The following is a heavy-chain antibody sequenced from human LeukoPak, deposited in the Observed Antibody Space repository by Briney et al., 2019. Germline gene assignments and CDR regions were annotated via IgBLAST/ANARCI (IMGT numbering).Heavy chain of an antibody. CDR1: GFTFSNYA. CDR3: VRDISGTGVY. Sequence: GGSLRLSCAASGFTFSNYALSWVRQAPGKGLEWVSAIHYSGGSTYYADSVKGRFTISRDNAKNTLYLQMNSLRAEDTAVYYCVRDISGTGVYWGQGTLVTVSS. V-gene: IGHV3-23*01. D-gene: IGHD6-13*01. J-gene: IGHJ4*02. CDR2: IHYSGGST.